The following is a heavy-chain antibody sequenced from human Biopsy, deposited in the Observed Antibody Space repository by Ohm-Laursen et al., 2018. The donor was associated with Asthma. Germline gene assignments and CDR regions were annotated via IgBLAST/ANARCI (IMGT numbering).Heavy chain of an antibody. CDR2: IYYSGST. D-gene: IGHD4-17*01. CDR1: GGYINIGDYY. J-gene: IGHJ5*02. Sequence: SQTLSLTCTVSGGYINIGDYYWSWIRQHPVKGLEWIGHIYYSGSTYYNPSLKSRVSISLDTSKNQFSLSLTSVTAADPAVYYCARTTYGHDGFDPWGQGTLVTVSS. V-gene: IGHV4-31*03. CDR3: ARTTYGHDGFDP.